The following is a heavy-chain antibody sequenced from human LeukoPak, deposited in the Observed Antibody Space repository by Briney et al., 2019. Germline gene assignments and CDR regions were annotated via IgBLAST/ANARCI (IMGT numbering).Heavy chain of an antibody. Sequence: GASVKVSCKASGYTFTSYYMHWVRQAPGQGLEWMGWINPNSGGTNYAQKFQGRVTMTEDTSTDTAYMELSSLRSEDTAVYYCATAFTMVRGVNGNALDIWGQGTMVTVSS. CDR1: GYTFTSYY. CDR2: INPNSGGT. J-gene: IGHJ3*02. D-gene: IGHD3-10*01. V-gene: IGHV1-2*02. CDR3: ATAFTMVRGVNGNALDI.